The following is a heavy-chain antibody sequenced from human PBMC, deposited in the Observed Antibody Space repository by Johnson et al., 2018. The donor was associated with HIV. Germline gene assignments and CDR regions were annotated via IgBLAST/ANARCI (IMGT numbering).Heavy chain of an antibody. Sequence: EVQLVESGGGLVQRGGSLRLSCAASGFTVSSNYMTWVRQAPGKGLEWVSVIYSGGSTYYADSVKVRFTISRDHSENTLYLQMNSLRPEDTAVYFCARDGKYSSIGPDAFDVWGQGTMVAVSS. J-gene: IGHJ3*01. CDR1: GFTVSSNY. CDR3: ARDGKYSSIGPDAFDV. V-gene: IGHV3-66*02. CDR2: IYSGGST. D-gene: IGHD6-13*01.